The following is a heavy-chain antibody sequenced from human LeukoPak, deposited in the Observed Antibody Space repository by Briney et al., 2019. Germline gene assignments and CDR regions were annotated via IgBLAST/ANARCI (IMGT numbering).Heavy chain of an antibody. CDR1: GFTFRNHG. D-gene: IGHD3-10*01. CDR2: IWYDGSEK. J-gene: IGHJ4*02. V-gene: IGHV3-33*01. CDR3: ARDRNFPAYYFDF. Sequence: GGSLRLSCAASGFTFRNHGMHWVRQAPGKGLEWLAVIWYDGSEKYYADSVQGRFTVSRDNSKNALCLQLNSLGAEDTAVYYCARDRNFPAYYFDFWGQGALVTVSS.